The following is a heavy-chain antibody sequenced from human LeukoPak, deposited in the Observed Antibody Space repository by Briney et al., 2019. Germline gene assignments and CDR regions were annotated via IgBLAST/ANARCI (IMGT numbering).Heavy chain of an antibody. J-gene: IGHJ3*02. CDR1: GGSISSSSYY. D-gene: IGHD3-22*01. V-gene: IGHV4-39*01. CDR3: ARHDSSGPYNAFDI. CDR2: IYYSGTT. Sequence: SETLSLTCTVSGGSISSSSYYWGWIRQPPGKRLEWIGSIYYSGTTYYNPSLKSRVTISADASKNQFSLKLSSVTAADTAVYYCARHDSSGPYNAFDIWGQGTMVTVSS.